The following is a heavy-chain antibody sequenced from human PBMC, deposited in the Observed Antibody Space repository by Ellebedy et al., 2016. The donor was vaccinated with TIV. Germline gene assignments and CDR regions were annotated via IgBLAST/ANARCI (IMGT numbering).Heavy chain of an antibody. Sequence: GESLKISCAASGFTFSSYAMSWVRQAPGKGLEWVSYISSSGNYRYHGDSVKGRFTISRDNAKNSLYLQMNSLRAEDTAVYYCAREKSGHKWNDGFDSWGQGTLVTVSS. D-gene: IGHD1-1*01. J-gene: IGHJ4*02. CDR1: GFTFSSYA. CDR3: AREKSGHKWNDGFDS. V-gene: IGHV3-21*01. CDR2: ISSSGNYR.